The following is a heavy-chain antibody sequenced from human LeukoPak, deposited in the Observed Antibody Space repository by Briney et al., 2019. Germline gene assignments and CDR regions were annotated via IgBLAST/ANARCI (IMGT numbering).Heavy chain of an antibody. J-gene: IGHJ6*03. V-gene: IGHV3-7*01. CDR3: ATAVYYYMDV. Sequence: PGGSLRLSCAASGLTFSNYWMSWFRQAPGKGLEWVANIKEDGSAKYYVDSVKGRFTISRDNAKNSLYLQMNSLRAEDTAVYYCATAVYYYMDVWGKGTTVTVSS. CDR1: GLTFSNYW. CDR2: IKEDGSAK.